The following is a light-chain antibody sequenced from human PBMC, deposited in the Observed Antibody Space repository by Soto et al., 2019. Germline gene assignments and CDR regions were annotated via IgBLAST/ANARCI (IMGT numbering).Light chain of an antibody. CDR1: RFNIGAGYD. CDR3: QSYDSSLTDV. CDR2: GNS. J-gene: IGLJ1*01. V-gene: IGLV1-40*01. Sequence: QSVLTQPPSVSGAPGQRVTISCTGSRFNIGAGYDVHWYQQLPGTAPKLLIYGNSNRPSGVPDRFSGSKSGTSASLAITGLQAEDEADYYCQSYDSSLTDVFGTGTKVTVL.